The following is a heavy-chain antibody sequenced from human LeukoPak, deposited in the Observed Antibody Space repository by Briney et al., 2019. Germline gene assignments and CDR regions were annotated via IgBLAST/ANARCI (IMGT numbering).Heavy chain of an antibody. Sequence: SESLSLTCTVSGGSISSYYWSWIRQPPGKGLEWIGYIYYSGSTNYNPSLKSRVTISVDTSKNQFSLKLSSVTAADTAVYYCARGYYYDSSGYQLGDAFDIWGQGTMVTVSS. J-gene: IGHJ3*02. CDR2: IYYSGST. CDR3: ARGYYYDSSGYQLGDAFDI. V-gene: IGHV4-59*01. D-gene: IGHD3-22*01. CDR1: GGSISSYY.